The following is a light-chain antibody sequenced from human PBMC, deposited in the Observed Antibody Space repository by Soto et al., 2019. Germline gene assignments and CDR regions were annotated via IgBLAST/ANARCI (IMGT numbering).Light chain of an antibody. Sequence: YALTQPPSVSLAPGQTATITCGVSNIGSKSVHWYQQKPGRAPVLVVFDDSDRPSGIPGRFSGSNFGETATLTISGVEAGDEADYYCQVWDRSSDHWVFGGGTKVTVL. CDR2: DDS. J-gene: IGLJ3*02. CDR3: QVWDRSSDHWV. CDR1: NIGSKS. V-gene: IGLV3-21*02.